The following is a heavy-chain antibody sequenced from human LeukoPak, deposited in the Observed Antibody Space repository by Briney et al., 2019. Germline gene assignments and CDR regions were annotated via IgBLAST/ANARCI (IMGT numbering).Heavy chain of an antibody. CDR1: GYTFTSYG. J-gene: IGHJ4*02. D-gene: IGHD5-24*01. CDR3: ARAASRDGYNDY. Sequence: ASVKVSCKASGYTFTSYGISWVRQAPGQGLEWMGWISASNGNTNYAQKLQGRVTMTTDTSTSTAYMELGSLRSDDTAVYYCARAASRDGYNDYWGQGTLVTVSS. V-gene: IGHV1-18*01. CDR2: ISASNGNT.